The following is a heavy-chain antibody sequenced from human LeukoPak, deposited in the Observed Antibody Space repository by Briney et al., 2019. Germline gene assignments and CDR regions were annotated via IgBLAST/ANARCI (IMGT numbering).Heavy chain of an antibody. CDR2: INHSGST. CDR1: GGSISRYY. Sequence: SETLSLTCTVSGGSISRYYWGWIRQPPGKGLEWIGEINHSGSTHYNPSLKSRVTISVDTSKNQFSLKLSSVTAADTAVYYCARSLKVVVAATNNWFDPWGRGTLVTVSS. CDR3: ARSLKVVVAATNNWFDP. D-gene: IGHD2-15*01. V-gene: IGHV4-34*01. J-gene: IGHJ5*02.